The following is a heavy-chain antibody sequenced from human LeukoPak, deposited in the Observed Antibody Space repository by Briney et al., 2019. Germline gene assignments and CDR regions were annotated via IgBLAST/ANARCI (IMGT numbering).Heavy chain of an antibody. CDR2: IYRSGST. CDR1: GYSISSGYY. CDR3: ARKGAGDTIFGVVLGLRGYYYYYMDV. D-gene: IGHD3-3*01. Sequence: SETLSLTCTVSGYSISSGYYCGWLRQPPGGRQGWIGIIYRSGSTYYTPSLKSRVTISVDTSKNQFSLKLSSVTAADTAVYYCARKGAGDTIFGVVLGLRGYYYYYMDVWGKGTTVTVSS. J-gene: IGHJ6*03. V-gene: IGHV4-38-2*02.